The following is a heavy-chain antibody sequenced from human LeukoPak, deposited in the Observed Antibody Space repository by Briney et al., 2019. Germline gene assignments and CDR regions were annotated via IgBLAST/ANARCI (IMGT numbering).Heavy chain of an antibody. D-gene: IGHD3-22*01. J-gene: IGHJ4*02. CDR3: AKDRDYYDRTYYFDY. Sequence: PGGSLRLSCAASGFAFSSYAMSWVRQAPGKGLEWVSAISGSGGSTYYADSVKGRFTTSRDNSKNTLHLQMNSLRAEDTAVYYCAKDRDYYDRTYYFDYWGQGTLVTVSS. V-gene: IGHV3-23*01. CDR1: GFAFSSYA. CDR2: ISGSGGST.